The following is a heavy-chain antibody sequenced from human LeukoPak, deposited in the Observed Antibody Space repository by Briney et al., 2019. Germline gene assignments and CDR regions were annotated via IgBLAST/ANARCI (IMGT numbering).Heavy chain of an antibody. CDR2: IYYSGST. J-gene: IGHJ4*02. CDR3: ARELGYGDYGYFDY. Sequence: SETLSLTCAVSGGSISSSNWWSWVRQPPGKGLEWIGYIYYSGSTNYNPSLKSRVTISVDTSKNQFSLKLSSVTAADTAVYYCARELGYGDYGYFDYWGQGTLVTVSS. D-gene: IGHD4-17*01. V-gene: IGHV4-4*02. CDR1: GGSISSSNW.